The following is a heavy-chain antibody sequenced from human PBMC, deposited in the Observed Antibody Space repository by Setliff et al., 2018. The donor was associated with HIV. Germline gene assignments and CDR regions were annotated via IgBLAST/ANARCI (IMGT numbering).Heavy chain of an antibody. V-gene: IGHV4-59*01. CDR2: IYTSGST. CDR1: GGSIRSYY. J-gene: IGHJ4*02. CDR3: ARGYYNFWSGYPPPDY. Sequence: SETLSLTCTVSGGSIRSYYWGWIRQPPGKGLEWIGYIYTSGSTNYNPSLKSRVTISVDTSKNQFSLKLSSVTAADTAVYYCARGYYNFWSGYPPPDYWGQGTLVTVSS. D-gene: IGHD3-3*01.